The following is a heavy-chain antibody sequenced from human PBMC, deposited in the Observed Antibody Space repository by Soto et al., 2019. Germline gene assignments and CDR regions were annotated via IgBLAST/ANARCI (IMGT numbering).Heavy chain of an antibody. CDR1: GFPLSRHA. V-gene: IGHV3-23*01. J-gene: IGHJ6*02. D-gene: IGHD4-4*01. CDR3: ARDPYSNALSYYYGMDV. CDR2: ISGSGGST. Sequence: GGALRLSRAAPGFPLSRHALSWVRPAPGEGLEWVSAISGSGGSTYYADSVKGRFTISRDNSKNTLYLQMNSLRAEDTAVYYCARDPYSNALSYYYGMDVWGQGTTVTVSS.